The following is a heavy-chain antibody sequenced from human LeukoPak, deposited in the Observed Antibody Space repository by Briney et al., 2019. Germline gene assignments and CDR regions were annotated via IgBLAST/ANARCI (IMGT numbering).Heavy chain of an antibody. CDR1: GGSISNYY. CDR3: ARKGPLSSSSPYYYYGMDV. CDR2: IYYSGST. Sequence: SETLSLTCSVSGGSISNYYWSWIRQPPGKGLEWIGYIYYSGSTNYNPSLKSRVTFSVDTSKNQFSLKLSSVTAADTAVYYWARKGPLSSSSPYYYYGMDVWGQGTTVTVSS. V-gene: IGHV4-59*08. J-gene: IGHJ6*02. D-gene: IGHD6-6*01.